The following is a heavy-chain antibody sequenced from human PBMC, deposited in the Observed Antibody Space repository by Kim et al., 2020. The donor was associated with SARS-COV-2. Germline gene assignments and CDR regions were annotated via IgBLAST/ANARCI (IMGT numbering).Heavy chain of an antibody. D-gene: IGHD3-10*01. J-gene: IGHJ3*01. CDR1: GGSMTSDGYF. Sequence: SETLSLTCTVSGGSMTSDGYFWSWIRQHPGKGLEWIGNIDNRGGTSYKPSLRRRVTMSVDTSKKQFSLKVTSLSAADTAVYYCARVERGSATLVRGVISHALDVWGQGTMVTVSS. CDR2: IDNRGGT. CDR3: ARVERGSATLVRGVISHALDV. V-gene: IGHV4-31*03.